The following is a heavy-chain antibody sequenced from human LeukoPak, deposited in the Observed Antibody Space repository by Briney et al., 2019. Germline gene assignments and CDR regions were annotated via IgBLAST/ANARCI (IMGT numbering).Heavy chain of an antibody. CDR1: GFTFSSYA. CDR2: ISYDGSNK. J-gene: IGHJ3*02. V-gene: IGHV3-30-3*01. Sequence: GGSLRLSCAASGFTFSSYAMHWVRQAPGKELEWVAVISYDGSNKYYADSVKGRFTISRDNSKNTLYLQMNSLRAEDTAVYYCARERGGYGLGDAFDIWGQGTMVTVSS. CDR3: ARERGGYGLGDAFDI. D-gene: IGHD3-22*01.